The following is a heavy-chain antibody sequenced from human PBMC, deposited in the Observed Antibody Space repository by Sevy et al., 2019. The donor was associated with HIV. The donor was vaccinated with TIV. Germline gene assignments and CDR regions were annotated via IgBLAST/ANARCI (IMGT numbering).Heavy chain of an antibody. D-gene: IGHD3-3*01. V-gene: IGHV3-21*01. CDR2: ISSSSSYI. Sequence: GGSLRLSCAASGFTFSSYSMNRVRQAPGKGLEWVSSISSSSSYIYYADSVKGRFTISRDNAKNSLYLQMNSLRAEETAVYYCARAELYDFWSGYHPRSPFDYWGQGTLVTVSS. CDR1: GFTFSSYS. J-gene: IGHJ4*02. CDR3: ARAELYDFWSGYHPRSPFDY.